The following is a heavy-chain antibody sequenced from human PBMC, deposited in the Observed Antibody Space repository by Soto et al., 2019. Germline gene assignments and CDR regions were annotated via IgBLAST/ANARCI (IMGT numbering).Heavy chain of an antibody. V-gene: IGHV1-18*01. CDR2: ISAYNGNT. J-gene: IGHJ5*02. CDR3: ARDVGWFDP. Sequence: QIQLVQSGAEVKKPGASVKVSCKASGYTFTNYAISWVRQAPGQGLEWMGWISAYNGNTNYAQKLQGRVTMTTDTSTNTAHMELRTLRSDDTAVYYCARDVGWFDPWGQGTLVTVSS. D-gene: IGHD1-26*01. CDR1: GYTFTNYA.